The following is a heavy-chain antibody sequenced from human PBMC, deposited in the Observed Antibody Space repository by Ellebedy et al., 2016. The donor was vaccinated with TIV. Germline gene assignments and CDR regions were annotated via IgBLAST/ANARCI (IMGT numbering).Heavy chain of an antibody. J-gene: IGHJ4*02. D-gene: IGHD3-10*01. Sequence: AASVKVSCKASGVSFSTYGISWVRQAPGQGLEWMGGTVPILGTSHYAQKFQDRVTITADESTSKADMELSSLTAEDTAIYYCARTPMVRGYYLDSWGQGALVTVSS. CDR1: GVSFSTYG. V-gene: IGHV1-69*13. CDR3: ARTPMVRGYYLDS. CDR2: TVPILGTS.